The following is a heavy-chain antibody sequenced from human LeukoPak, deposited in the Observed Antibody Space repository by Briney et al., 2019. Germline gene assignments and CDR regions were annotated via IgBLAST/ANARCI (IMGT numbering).Heavy chain of an antibody. CDR1: GFTFSNFN. CDR3: ARAVESY. V-gene: IGHV3-48*04. CDR2: ISSTSSSI. Sequence: GGSLKLSCAVSGFTFSNFNMNWVRQAPGKGLEWVSYISSTSSSIYHADSVKGRFTISRDNAKNSLYLQMNSLRAEDTAMYYCARAVESYWGQGTLVTVSS. J-gene: IGHJ4*02.